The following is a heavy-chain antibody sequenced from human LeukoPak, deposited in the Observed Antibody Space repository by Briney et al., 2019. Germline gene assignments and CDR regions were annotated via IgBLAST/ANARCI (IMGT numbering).Heavy chain of an antibody. CDR3: AKWGCSGGSCYPFDY. Sequence: GGSLRLSCAASGFTFSTYSMNWVRQAPGKGLEWVSSISSSSSYIYYADSVKGRFTISRDNSKNTLYLQMNSLRAEDTAVYYCAKWGCSGGSCYPFDYWGQGTLVTVSS. V-gene: IGHV3-21*04. CDR2: ISSSSSYI. CDR1: GFTFSTYS. D-gene: IGHD2-15*01. J-gene: IGHJ4*02.